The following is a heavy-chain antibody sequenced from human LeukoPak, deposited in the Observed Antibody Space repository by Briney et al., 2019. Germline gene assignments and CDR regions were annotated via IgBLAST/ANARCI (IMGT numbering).Heavy chain of an antibody. J-gene: IGHJ6*03. CDR1: GFTVSSNY. Sequence: GGSLRLSCAASGFTVSSNYMNWVRQAPGKGLEWVSLIYSGDSTYYADSVKGRFTISRDNSKNTLFLQMNSLRAGDTAVYYCARITAIFSLYYYYYMDVWGKGTTVTVSS. D-gene: IGHD1-20*01. CDR2: IYSGDST. CDR3: ARITAIFSLYYYYYMDV. V-gene: IGHV3-53*01.